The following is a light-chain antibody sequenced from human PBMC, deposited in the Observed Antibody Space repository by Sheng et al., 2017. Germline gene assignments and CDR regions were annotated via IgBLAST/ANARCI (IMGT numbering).Light chain of an antibody. V-gene: IGLV2-23*01. Sequence: QSALTQPASVSGSPGQSITISCTGTTSDVGSYDLVSWYQQHPGKAPTVLIYEGSKRPSGVSDRFSGSKSGKTASLTISGLQAEDEADYYCCSFAGRSSWVFGVGTKVTVL. J-gene: IGLJ3*02. CDR3: CSFAGRSSWV. CDR1: TSDVGSYDL. CDR2: EGS.